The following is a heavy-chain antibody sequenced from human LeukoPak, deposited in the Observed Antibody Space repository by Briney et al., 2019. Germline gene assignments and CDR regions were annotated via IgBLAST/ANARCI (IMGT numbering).Heavy chain of an antibody. CDR2: IYYSGST. CDR1: GGSISSYY. J-gene: IGHJ4*02. D-gene: IGHD1-26*01. V-gene: IGHV4-59*08. CDR3: AALVGATSLDY. Sequence: SETLSLTCTVSGGSISSYYWSWIRQPPGKGLEWIGYIYYSGSTNYNPSLKSRVTISVDTSKNQFSLKLSSVTAADTAVYYCAALVGATSLDYWGQGTLVTASS.